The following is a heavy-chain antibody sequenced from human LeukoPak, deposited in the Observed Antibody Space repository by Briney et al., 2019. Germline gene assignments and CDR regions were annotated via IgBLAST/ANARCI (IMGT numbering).Heavy chain of an antibody. CDR2: INHSGST. V-gene: IGHV4-34*01. CDR3: ARGSQYCSGGSCYSSTVTPNFDY. D-gene: IGHD2-15*01. J-gene: IGHJ4*02. CDR1: GGSLSGYY. Sequence: SETLSLTCAVYGGSLSGYYWSWIRQPPGKGLEWIGEINHSGSTNYNPSLKSRVTISVDTSKNQFSLKLSSVTAADTAVYYCARGSQYCSGGSCYSSTVTPNFDYWGQGTLVTVSS.